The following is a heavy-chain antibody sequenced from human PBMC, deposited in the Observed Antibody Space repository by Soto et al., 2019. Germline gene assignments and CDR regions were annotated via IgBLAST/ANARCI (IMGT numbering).Heavy chain of an antibody. V-gene: IGHV4-59*01. CDR3: ARVEASYYDFWSSPKPHAFYYYMDV. Sequence: TSETLSLTCTVSGGSISSYYWSWIRQPPGKGLEWIGYIYYSGSTNYNPSLKSRVTISVDTSKNQFSLKLSSVTAADTAVYYCARVEASYYDFWSSPKPHAFYYYMDVWGKGTTVTVS. CDR1: GGSISSYY. D-gene: IGHD3-3*01. CDR2: IYYSGST. J-gene: IGHJ6*03.